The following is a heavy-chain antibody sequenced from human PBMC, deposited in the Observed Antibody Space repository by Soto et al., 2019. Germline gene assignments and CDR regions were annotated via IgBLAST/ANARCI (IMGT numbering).Heavy chain of an antibody. D-gene: IGHD3-9*01. CDR2: IDPTDSYT. V-gene: IGHV5-10-1*01. CDR3: ARDPILTGYAYYGMDV. CDR1: GYSFTRKW. Sequence: PGESLKISCKASGYSFTRKWNSWVRQMPGKGLEWMGRIDPTDSYTNYSPSFQGHVTISVDKSSSTAYVQWSSLKASDTAMYYCARDPILTGYAYYGMDVWGQGTTVTVSS. J-gene: IGHJ6*02.